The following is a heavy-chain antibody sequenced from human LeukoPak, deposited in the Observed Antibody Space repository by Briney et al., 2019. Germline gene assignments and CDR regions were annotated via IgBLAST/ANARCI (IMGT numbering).Heavy chain of an antibody. CDR2: MTGSGGST. CDR1: AFTFSSFR. J-gene: IGHJ3*02. V-gene: IGHV3-23*01. D-gene: IGHD6-19*01. CDR3: ATGTSSGWSRDAFDI. Sequence: GGYLTRSCAASAFTFSSFRMSWDRRAPGQGLEWVSGMTGSGGSTYYADSVKGRFTISRDNSTNTLYLKMNSLRVKDTAEYDCATGTSSGWSRDAFDIWGQGTMVTVSS.